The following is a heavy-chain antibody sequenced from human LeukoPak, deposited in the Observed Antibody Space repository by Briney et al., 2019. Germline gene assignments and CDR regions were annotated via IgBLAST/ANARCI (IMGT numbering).Heavy chain of an antibody. CDR1: GFTDSSNY. CDR2: IYSGGST. V-gene: IGHV3-53*01. CDR3: ARELYFDY. J-gene: IGHJ4*02. Sequence: GGSLRLSCAASGFTDSSNYMSWLRKAPGKGPEWVSDIYSGGSTYYADSVKGRFTISRDNSKNTLYLQMNSLRAEDTAVYYCARELYFDYWGQGTLVTVSS.